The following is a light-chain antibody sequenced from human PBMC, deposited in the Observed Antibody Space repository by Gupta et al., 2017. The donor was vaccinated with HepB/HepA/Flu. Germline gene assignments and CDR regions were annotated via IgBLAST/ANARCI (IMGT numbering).Light chain of an antibody. Sequence: DTQLTQSPSFLSASVGDRVTITCRASQGISTYLAWYQQEPGKAPKLLIYAASTLQSGVPSRFSGSGSGTEFTLTISSLQPEDFATYYCQHLHSYPPITFGQGTRLEIK. CDR3: QHLHSYPPIT. CDR2: AAS. CDR1: QGISTY. J-gene: IGKJ5*01. V-gene: IGKV1-9*01.